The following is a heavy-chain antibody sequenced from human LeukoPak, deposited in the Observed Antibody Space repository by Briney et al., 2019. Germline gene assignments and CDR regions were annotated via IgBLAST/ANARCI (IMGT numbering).Heavy chain of an antibody. CDR3: AGHNYYYDSSGYHDAFDI. J-gene: IGHJ3*02. Sequence: PGGSLRLSCAASGFTFSSYWMSWVRQAPGKGLEWVANIKQDGSEKYYVDSVKGRFTISRDNAKNSLYLQMNSLRAEDTAVYYCAGHNYYYDSSGYHDAFDIWGQGTMVTVSS. CDR1: GFTFSSYW. V-gene: IGHV3-7*01. CDR2: IKQDGSEK. D-gene: IGHD3-22*01.